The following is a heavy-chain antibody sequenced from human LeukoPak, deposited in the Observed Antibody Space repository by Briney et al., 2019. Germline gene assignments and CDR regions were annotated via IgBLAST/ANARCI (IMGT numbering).Heavy chain of an antibody. J-gene: IGHJ4*02. CDR1: GYTFTGYC. CDR3: ARDVYCSSTSCSLTDY. Sequence: ASVKVSCKASGYTFTGYCMHWVRQAPGQGLEWMGWINPNSGGTNYAQKFQGRVTMTRDTSISTAYMELSRLRSDDTAVYYCARDVYCSSTSCSLTDYWGQGTLVTVSS. D-gene: IGHD2-2*01. CDR2: INPNSGGT. V-gene: IGHV1-2*02.